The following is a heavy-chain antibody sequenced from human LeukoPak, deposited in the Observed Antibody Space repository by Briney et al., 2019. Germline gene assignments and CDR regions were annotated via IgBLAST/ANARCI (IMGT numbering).Heavy chain of an antibody. V-gene: IGHV3-72*01. J-gene: IGHJ4*02. CDR1: GFTFSDHY. D-gene: IGHD2-15*01. CDR2: IRNKANRYTT. Sequence: QPGGSLRLSCAASGFTFSDHYMDWVRQAPGKGLEWVGRIRNKANRYTTDYAASVKGRFTIARDDSKNSLYLQMNSLKTEDTAVYFCARARYCAVGTCYKDYWGQGTLVTVSS. CDR3: ARARYCAVGTCYKDY.